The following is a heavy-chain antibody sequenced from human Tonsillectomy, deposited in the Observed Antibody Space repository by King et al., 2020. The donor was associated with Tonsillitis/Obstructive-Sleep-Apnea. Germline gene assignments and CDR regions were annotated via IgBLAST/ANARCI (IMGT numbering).Heavy chain of an antibody. CDR2: ISTDGSST. J-gene: IGHJ5*02. CDR3: ARDCGSTSCFRFDP. V-gene: IGHV3-74*01. CDR1: GFTFSSYW. D-gene: IGHD2-2*01. Sequence: VQLVESGGGLIQPGGSLRLSCTASGFTFSSYWMHWVREAPVNGLLWVSRISTDGSSTSYTDSVNGRLTISRDNAKKTLYLQVSSLRAEETAVYYCARDCGSTSCFRFDPRGQGTLVTVSS.